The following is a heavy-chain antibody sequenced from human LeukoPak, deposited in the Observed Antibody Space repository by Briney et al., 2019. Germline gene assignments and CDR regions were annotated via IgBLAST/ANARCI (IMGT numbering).Heavy chain of an antibody. CDR2: ISGSGGST. D-gene: IGHD3-22*01. V-gene: IGHV3-23*01. J-gene: IGHJ4*02. Sequence: GGSLRLSCAASGFTFSSYAMHWVRQAPGKGLEWVSAISGSGGSTYYADSVKGRFTISRDNSKNTLYLQMNSLRAEDTAVYYCARPYYYDSSGYYDIFDYWGQGTLVTVSS. CDR3: ARPYYYDSSGYYDIFDY. CDR1: GFTFSSYA.